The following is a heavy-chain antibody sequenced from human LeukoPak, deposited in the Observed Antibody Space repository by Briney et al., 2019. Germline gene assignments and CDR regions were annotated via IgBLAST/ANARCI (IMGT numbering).Heavy chain of an antibody. D-gene: IGHD1-26*01. CDR1: GFTFSSYG. CDR2: ISYDGSNK. Sequence: SLRLSCAASGFTFSSYGMHWVRQAPGKGLEWVAVISYDGSNKYYADSVKGRFTISRDNSKNTLYLQMNSLRAEDTAVYYCAKDQSGAHDYGGQGTSGTVSS. V-gene: IGHV3-30*18. J-gene: IGHJ4*02. CDR3: AKDQSGAHDY.